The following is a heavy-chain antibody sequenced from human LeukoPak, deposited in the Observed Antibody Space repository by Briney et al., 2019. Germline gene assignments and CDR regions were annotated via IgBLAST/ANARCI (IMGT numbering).Heavy chain of an antibody. V-gene: IGHV3-23*01. Sequence: GGSLRLSCAASGFMFSSNWMSWVRQAPGKGLEWVSAISGSGGSTYYADSVKGRFTISRDNSKNTLYLQMNSLRAEDTAVYYCAKGGVAGIGFYYYGMDVWGQGTTVTVSS. CDR1: GFMFSSNW. CDR3: AKGGVAGIGFYYYGMDV. J-gene: IGHJ6*02. D-gene: IGHD6-19*01. CDR2: ISGSGGST.